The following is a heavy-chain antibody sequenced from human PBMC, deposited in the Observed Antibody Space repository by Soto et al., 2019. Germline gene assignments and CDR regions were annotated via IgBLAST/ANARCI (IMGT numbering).Heavy chain of an antibody. Sequence: QVQVVESGGVVVQPGRSLRLSGAASGFTFSSYGMHWVRQAPGKGLEWVAIISWDGNNKYYADSVKGRFTISRDSSKNTLFLQMNSLRAEDAAVYYCAKGGSSSARYFDRWGQGTLVTVSS. V-gene: IGHV3-30*18. CDR1: GFTFSSYG. J-gene: IGHJ5*02. CDR3: AKGGSSSARYFDR. D-gene: IGHD6-6*01. CDR2: ISWDGNNK.